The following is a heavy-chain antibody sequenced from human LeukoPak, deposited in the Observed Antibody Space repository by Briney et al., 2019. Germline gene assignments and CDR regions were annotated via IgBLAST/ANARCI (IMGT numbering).Heavy chain of an antibody. Sequence: GGSLRLSCAASGFTFSSYAMSWVRQAPGKGLEWVSAISGSGGSTYYADSVKGRFTISRDNSKNTLYLQMNSLRAEDTAVYYCAKEPLITMIVVVIQYYFDYWGQGTLVTVSS. D-gene: IGHD3-22*01. V-gene: IGHV3-23*01. CDR2: ISGSGGST. CDR1: GFTFSSYA. J-gene: IGHJ4*02. CDR3: AKEPLITMIVVVIQYYFDY.